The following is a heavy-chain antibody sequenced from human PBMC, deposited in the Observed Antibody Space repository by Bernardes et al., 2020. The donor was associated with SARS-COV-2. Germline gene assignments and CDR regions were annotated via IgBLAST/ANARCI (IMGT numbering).Heavy chain of an antibody. J-gene: IGHJ4*02. V-gene: IGHV3-7*01. CDR3: APSPAGAGTWYFDY. D-gene: IGHD6-13*01. CDR2: IKQDGSEK. CDR1: GFTFSSYW. Sequence: GGSLRLSCAASGFTFSSYWMTWVRQAPGKGLEWVAHIKQDGSEKYYVDSVKGRFTISRDNAKNSLYLQMNSLRAEDTAVYYCAPSPAGAGTWYFDYWGQGTLVTVSS.